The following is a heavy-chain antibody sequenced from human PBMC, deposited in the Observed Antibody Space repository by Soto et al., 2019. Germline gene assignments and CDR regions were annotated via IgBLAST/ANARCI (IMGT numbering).Heavy chain of an antibody. J-gene: IGHJ6*02. CDR1: GFTFSSYA. D-gene: IGHD3-10*01. V-gene: IGHV3-30-3*01. Sequence: PGGSLRLSCAASGFTFSSYAMHWVRQAPGKGLEWVAVISYDGSNKYYADSVKGRFTISRDNSKNTLYLQMNSLRAEDTAVYYCARDGLYYYGSGSYSYYYYGMDVWGQGTTVTVS. CDR2: ISYDGSNK. CDR3: ARDGLYYYGSGSYSYYYYGMDV.